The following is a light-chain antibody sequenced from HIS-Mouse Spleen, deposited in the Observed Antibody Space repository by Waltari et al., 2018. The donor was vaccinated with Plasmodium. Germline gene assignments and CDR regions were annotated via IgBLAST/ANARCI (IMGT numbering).Light chain of an antibody. Sequence: QPVLTQPPSSSASPGDSARLTCTLPSDINVGSYNISWYKQNPGSPPRYLLYYYSDSDKGQGSGVPSRFSGSKDASANTGILLISGLQSEDEADYYCMIWPSNASGVFGGGTKLTVL. CDR3: MIWPSNASGV. CDR2: YYSDSDK. V-gene: IGLV5-37*01. J-gene: IGLJ3*02. CDR1: SDINVGSYN.